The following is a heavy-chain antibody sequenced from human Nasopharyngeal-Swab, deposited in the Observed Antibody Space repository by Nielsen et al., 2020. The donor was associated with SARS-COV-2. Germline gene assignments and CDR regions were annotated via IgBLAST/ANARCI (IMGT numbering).Heavy chain of an antibody. Sequence: GESLKISCAASGFTFSSYWMHWVRQAPGKGLVWVSRINSDGSSTSYADSVKGRFTISRDNAKNTLYLQMNSLRAEDTAVNYCATIFGVPYWGQGTLVTVSS. J-gene: IGHJ4*02. CDR2: INSDGSST. V-gene: IGHV3-74*01. CDR3: ATIFGVPY. D-gene: IGHD3-3*01. CDR1: GFTFSSYW.